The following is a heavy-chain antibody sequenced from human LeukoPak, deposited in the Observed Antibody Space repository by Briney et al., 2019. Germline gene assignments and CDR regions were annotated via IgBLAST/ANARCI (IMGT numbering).Heavy chain of an antibody. J-gene: IGHJ4*02. CDR3: TTPHESADYGFDS. CDR1: GFPFNNAW. Sequence: GSLRLSCAASGFPFNNAWINWVRQAPGKGLGLVGRIKSNSDGGTTDYAAPVKGRFTISRDDSKNTVYLQMNSLKTEDTGVYYCTTPHESADYGFDSWGQGTLVTVSS. CDR2: IKSNSDGGTT. V-gene: IGHV3-15*07. D-gene: IGHD4-17*01.